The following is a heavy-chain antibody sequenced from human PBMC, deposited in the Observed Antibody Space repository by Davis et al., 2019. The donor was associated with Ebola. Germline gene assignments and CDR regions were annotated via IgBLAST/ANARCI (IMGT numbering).Heavy chain of an antibody. J-gene: IGHJ4*02. D-gene: IGHD3-16*01. CDR3: ARDGGSYFDY. CDR2: ISYDGSNK. V-gene: IGHV3-30-3*01. Sequence: GEYLKISCAASGLTFSSYAMHWVRQAPGKGLEWVAVISYDGSNKYYADSVKGRFTISRDNAKNSLYLQMNSLRAEDTAVYYCARDGGSYFDYWGQGTLVTVSS. CDR1: GLTFSSYA.